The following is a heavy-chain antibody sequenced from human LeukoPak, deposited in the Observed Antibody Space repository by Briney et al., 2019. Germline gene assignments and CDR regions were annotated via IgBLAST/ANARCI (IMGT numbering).Heavy chain of an antibody. V-gene: IGHV1-2*02. Sequence: ASVKVSCKSSGYTFTAYYMHWVRQAPGQGLGWMGWINPNSGGTSSAQKFQGRVTMTRDTSISTAYMELSRLRSDDTAVYYCARSSGTGEDAFDIWGQGTMVTVSS. D-gene: IGHD7-27*01. CDR1: GYTFTAYY. CDR2: INPNSGGT. J-gene: IGHJ3*02. CDR3: ARSSGTGEDAFDI.